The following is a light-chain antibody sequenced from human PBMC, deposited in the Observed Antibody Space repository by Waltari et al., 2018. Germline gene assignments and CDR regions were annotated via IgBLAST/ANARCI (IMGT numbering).Light chain of an antibody. V-gene: IGKV3-15*01. CDR2: GAS. CDR1: QSVDSN. J-gene: IGKJ1*01. CDR3: QQYSSWPLWT. Sequence: EIVMTQSPATLSVSPGEEATLSCRASQSVDSNLAWYQQKPGQAPTLIIFGASGRATGFPARFSGSGSGTEYTLTIGSLQSEDSAVYYCQQYSSWPLWTFGQGTKVEIK.